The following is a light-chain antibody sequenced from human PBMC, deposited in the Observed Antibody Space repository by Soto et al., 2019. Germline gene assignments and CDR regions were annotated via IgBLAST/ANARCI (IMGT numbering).Light chain of an antibody. Sequence: EIVMTQSPATLSVSAGERVTLSCRASQSVSSNLAWYQQKPGQAPRLLIYGASTRATGIPARFSGSGSGTDFTLTISSLQSEDFAVSSCQQYNNWPPLTFGGGTKVEIK. J-gene: IGKJ4*01. CDR3: QQYNNWPPLT. CDR2: GAS. CDR1: QSVSSN. V-gene: IGKV3D-15*01.